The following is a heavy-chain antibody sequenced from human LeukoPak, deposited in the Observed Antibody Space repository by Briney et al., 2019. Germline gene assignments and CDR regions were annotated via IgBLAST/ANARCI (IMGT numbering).Heavy chain of an antibody. Sequence: GGSLRLSCAASGFTFSSYSMNWVRQAPGKGLEWVSYISSSSSTIYYADSVKGRFTISRDNAKNSLYLQMNSLRAEDTAVYYCARSHYYGSGSYYHDYWGQGTLVTVSS. D-gene: IGHD3-10*01. J-gene: IGHJ4*02. CDR3: ARSHYYGSGSYYHDY. V-gene: IGHV3-48*01. CDR2: ISSSSSTI. CDR1: GFTFSSYS.